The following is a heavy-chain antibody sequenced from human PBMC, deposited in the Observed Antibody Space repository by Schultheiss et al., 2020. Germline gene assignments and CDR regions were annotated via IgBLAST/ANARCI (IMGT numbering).Heavy chain of an antibody. J-gene: IGHJ4*02. Sequence: GGSLRLSCVASGFTFSSYGIHWVRQVPGKGLEWMADIWNGGSNKYYADSVKGRFTISRDNAKNTLYLQMNSLRPEDTAVYYCARSCSGGSCSGTIIDSWGQGTLVTVS. V-gene: IGHV3-33*01. CDR3: ARSCSGGSCSGTIIDS. D-gene: IGHD2-15*01. CDR2: IWNGGSNK. CDR1: GFTFSSYG.